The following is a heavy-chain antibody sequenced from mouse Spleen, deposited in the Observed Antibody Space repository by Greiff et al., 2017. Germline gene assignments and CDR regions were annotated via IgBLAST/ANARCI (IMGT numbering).Heavy chain of an antibody. V-gene: IGHV1-55*01. CDR3: ARGVYLRRPFDY. J-gene: IGHJ2*01. CDR2: IYPGSGST. D-gene: IGHD2-12*01. Sequence: VQLQQPGAELVKPGASVKMSCKASGYTFTSYWITWVKQRPGQGLEWIGDIYPGSGSTNYNEKFKSKATLTVDTSSSTAYMQLSSLTSEDSAVYYCARGVYLRRPFDYWGQGTTLTVSS. CDR1: GYTFTSYW.